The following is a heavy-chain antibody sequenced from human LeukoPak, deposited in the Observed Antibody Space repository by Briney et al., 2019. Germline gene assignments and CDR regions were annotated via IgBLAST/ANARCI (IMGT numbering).Heavy chain of an antibody. CDR2: IIPIFGTA. J-gene: IGHJ4*02. CDR3: ARTGGNRGPFDY. CDR1: GGTFSSYA. Sequence: SVKVSCKASGGTFSSYAISWVRQAPGQGLEWMGGIIPIFGTANYAQKFQGRVTITADESTSTAYMELSSLRSEDTAVYYCARTGGNRGPFDYWGQGTLVTVSS. V-gene: IGHV1-69*13. D-gene: IGHD4-23*01.